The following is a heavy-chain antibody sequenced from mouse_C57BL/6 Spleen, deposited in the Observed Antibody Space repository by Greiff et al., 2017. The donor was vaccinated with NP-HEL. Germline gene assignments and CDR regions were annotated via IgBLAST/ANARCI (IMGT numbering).Heavy chain of an antibody. CDR3: ARTDGYSYYFDY. CDR1: GYAFSSSW. CDR2: IYPGDGDT. D-gene: IGHD2-3*01. Sequence: VKLMESGPELVKPGASVKISCKASGYAFSSSWMNWVKQRPGKGLEWIGRIYPGDGDTNYNGKFKGKATLTADKSSSTAYMQLSSLTSEDSAVYFCARTDGYSYYFDYWGQGTTLTVSS. J-gene: IGHJ2*01. V-gene: IGHV1-82*01.